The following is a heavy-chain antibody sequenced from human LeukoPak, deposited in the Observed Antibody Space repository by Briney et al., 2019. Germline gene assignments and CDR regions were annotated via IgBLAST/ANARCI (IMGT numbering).Heavy chain of an antibody. CDR2: IIPILGIA. V-gene: IGHV1-69*04. CDR3: ARVGYGGNVISTLFDC. Sequence: GASVKVSCKASGGTFSSYAISWVRQAPGQGLEWMGRIIPILGIANYAQKFQGRVTTTTDTSTSTAYMELRSLRSDDTAVYYCARVGYGGNVISTLFDCWGQGTLVTVSS. CDR1: GGTFSSYA. J-gene: IGHJ4*02. D-gene: IGHD4-23*01.